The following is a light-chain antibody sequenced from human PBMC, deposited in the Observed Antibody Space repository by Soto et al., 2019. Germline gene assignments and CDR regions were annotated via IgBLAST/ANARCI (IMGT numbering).Light chain of an antibody. Sequence: EIVMTQSPATLSVSPGERATLSCSASQSISSNLAWYQQKPGQAPRLLIYGASTRATGIPARFSGSGSGTEFTLTISSLQSEDFAVYYCQQYKNWLTWTFGQGTKVDI. CDR3: QQYKNWLTWT. CDR2: GAS. J-gene: IGKJ1*01. V-gene: IGKV3-15*01. CDR1: QSISSN.